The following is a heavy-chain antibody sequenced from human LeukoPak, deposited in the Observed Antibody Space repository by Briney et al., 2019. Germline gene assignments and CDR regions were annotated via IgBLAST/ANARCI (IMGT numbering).Heavy chain of an antibody. CDR1: GYTFTSYD. V-gene: IGHV1-8*01. Sequence: ASVKVSCKASGYTFTSYDINWVRQATGQGLEWMGWMNPNSGNTGYAQKFQGRVTMTTNTSISTAYMELSSLRSEDTAVYYCARTMVGGMWGFGESSYDAFDIWGQGTMVTVSS. CDR3: ARTMVGGMWGFGESSYDAFDI. J-gene: IGHJ3*02. CDR2: MNPNSGNT. D-gene: IGHD3-10*01.